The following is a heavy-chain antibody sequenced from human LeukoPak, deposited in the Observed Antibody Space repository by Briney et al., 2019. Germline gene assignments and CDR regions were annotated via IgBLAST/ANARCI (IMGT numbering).Heavy chain of an antibody. J-gene: IGHJ4*02. Sequence: SETLSLTCTVSGGSVSGSSYYWAWIRQPPGKGLEWIGSIDYSRSTNYNPSLKSRIIISVDTSKNQFSLKLSSVTAADTAVYYCARRLKYSSSWGDYFDKWGQGTLVTVSS. D-gene: IGHD6-13*01. CDR3: ARRLKYSSSWGDYFDK. CDR2: IDYSRST. CDR1: GGSVSGSSYY. V-gene: IGHV4-39*07.